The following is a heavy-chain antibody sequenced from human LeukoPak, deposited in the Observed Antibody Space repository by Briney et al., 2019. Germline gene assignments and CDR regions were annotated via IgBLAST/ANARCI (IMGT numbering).Heavy chain of an antibody. J-gene: IGHJ4*02. CDR1: GFTLSNAW. CDR2: IKSQVNGGTT. D-gene: IGHD1-26*01. Sequence: GGSLRLSCAGSGFTLSNAWMSWVRQAPGKGLEWVGRIKSQVNGGTTDYAAPVKGRFTISRDDSKNTLHLQMNSLETEDTAVYYYTKVDSGSHYYWGQGTLVTVSS. V-gene: IGHV3-15*01. CDR3: TKVDSGSHYY.